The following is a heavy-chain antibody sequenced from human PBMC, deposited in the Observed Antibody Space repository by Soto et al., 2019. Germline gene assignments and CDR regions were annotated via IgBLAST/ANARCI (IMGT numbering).Heavy chain of an antibody. CDR2: IIPIFGTA. CDR1: GGTFSSYA. J-gene: IGHJ4*02. CDR3: ARGAPAPLGEPYYFDY. Sequence: QVQLVQSGAEVKKPGSSVKVSCKASGGTFSSYAISWVRQAPGQGLEWMGGIIPIFGTANYAQNFQGRVTITADESTSTAYMELSSLRSEDTAVYYWARGAPAPLGEPYYFDYWGQGTLVTVSS. V-gene: IGHV1-69*01. D-gene: IGHD3-10*01.